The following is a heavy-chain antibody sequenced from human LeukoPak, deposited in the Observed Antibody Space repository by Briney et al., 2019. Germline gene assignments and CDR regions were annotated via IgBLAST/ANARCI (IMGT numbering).Heavy chain of an antibody. CDR1: GYSITSGFS. CDR2: ISHSGST. Sequence: SSETLSLTCAVSGYSITSGFSWGWIRQPPGKGLEWIAAISHSGSTNYQSILQSRLTISRDTSNNEFSLRLTSVTAADTAVYYCVREGAVPGIDPWGQGTLVTVSS. J-gene: IGHJ5*02. V-gene: IGHV4-38-2*02. D-gene: IGHD3-16*01. CDR3: VREGAVPGIDP.